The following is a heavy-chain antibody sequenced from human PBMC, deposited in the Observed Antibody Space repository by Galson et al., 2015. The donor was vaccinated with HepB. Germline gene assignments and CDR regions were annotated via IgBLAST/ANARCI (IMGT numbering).Heavy chain of an antibody. CDR3: ARRLKAAHQGFVP. V-gene: IGHV5-51*01. CDR2: IYPGDSDT. CDR1: GYTFTRNW. J-gene: IGHJ5*02. D-gene: IGHD2-15*01. Sequence: QSGAEVKKPGESLKISCTGSGYTFTRNWIGWVRQMPGKGLEWMGIIYPGDSDTFYSPSFQGQVTISADKSISTAYLQWSSLKASDTAMYYCARRLKAAHQGFVPWGQGTLVTVSS.